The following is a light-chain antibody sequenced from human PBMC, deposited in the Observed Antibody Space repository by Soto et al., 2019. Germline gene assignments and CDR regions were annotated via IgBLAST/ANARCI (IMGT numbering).Light chain of an antibody. CDR2: EAS. CDR1: SSDVGGYNY. CDR3: SSYAGSNNLGV. V-gene: IGLV2-8*01. J-gene: IGLJ2*01. Sequence: QSALTQPPSASGSPGQSVTISCTGTSSDVGGYNYVSWYQQHPGKAPKLMIYEASKRPSGVPDRFSGSKSGNTASLTVSGLQAEDEAAYYCSSYAGSNNLGVFGGGTKLTVL.